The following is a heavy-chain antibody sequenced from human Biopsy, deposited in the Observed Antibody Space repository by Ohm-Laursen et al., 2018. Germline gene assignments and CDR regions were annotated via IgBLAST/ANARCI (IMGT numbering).Heavy chain of an antibody. J-gene: IGHJ4*02. D-gene: IGHD2-8*01. Sequence: ASVKVSCKTSGYPFTFYEVNWVRQATGQGLEWLGWMNPDSGNTGSAQKFHDRVTMTMNTSINTAYLELSSLRSEDTAVYYCARFDNGFDKWGQGTLVTVSS. CDR2: MNPDSGNT. V-gene: IGHV1-8*01. CDR3: ARFDNGFDK. CDR1: GYPFTFYE.